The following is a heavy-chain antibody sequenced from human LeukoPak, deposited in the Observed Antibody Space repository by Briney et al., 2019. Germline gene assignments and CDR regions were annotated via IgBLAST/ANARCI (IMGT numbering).Heavy chain of an antibody. CDR1: GFTFSSYG. J-gene: IGHJ5*02. D-gene: IGHD2-2*01. CDR3: AKDKDIVVVPAAISWFDP. CDR2: IRYDGSNK. Sequence: GGPLRLSCAASGFTFSSYGMLWVRQAPGKGLEGVAFIRYDGSNKYYADSVKGRFTISRDNSKNTLYLQMNSLRAEDTAVYYCAKDKDIVVVPAAISWFDPWGQGTLVTVSS. V-gene: IGHV3-30*02.